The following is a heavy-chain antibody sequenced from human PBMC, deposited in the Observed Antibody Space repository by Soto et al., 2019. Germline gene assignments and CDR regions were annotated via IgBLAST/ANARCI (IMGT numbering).Heavy chain of an antibody. CDR1: GYSFTTYG. CDR3: VRDTYYYHSSGPAPFEY. CDR2: ISGDNGNT. J-gene: IGHJ4*02. V-gene: IGHV1-18*01. D-gene: IGHD3-22*01. Sequence: QIQLVQSGTEVKRAGASVKVSCKTSGYSFTTYGLSWVRQAPGRGLECVGWISGDNGNTNYAQKFQGTVILTTDTPKTTGDMEIKSLSSDDTAVYYCVRDTYYYHSSGPAPFEYWGQGTQVTVSS.